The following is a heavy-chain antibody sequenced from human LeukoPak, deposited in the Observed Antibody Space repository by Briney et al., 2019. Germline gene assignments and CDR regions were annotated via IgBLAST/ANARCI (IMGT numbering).Heavy chain of an antibody. D-gene: IGHD3-22*01. CDR1: GLTFGNYA. CDR2: ISGSGGST. Sequence: PGVSLTLSCAASGLTFGNYAMSWLRQAPGKGLEWVSAISGSGGSTYYADSVKGRFTIYRDNSKNTLYLQMNSLRAEDTAVYYCAKPTFYDSSRKAPSFDYWGQGTLVTVSS. CDR3: AKPTFYDSSRKAPSFDY. V-gene: IGHV3-23*01. J-gene: IGHJ4*02.